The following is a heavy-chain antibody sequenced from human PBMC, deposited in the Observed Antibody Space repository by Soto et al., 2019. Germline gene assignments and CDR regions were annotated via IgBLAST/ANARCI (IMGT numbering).Heavy chain of an antibody. CDR2: ISGSGGST. CDR1: GFTFSSYA. D-gene: IGHD3-3*01. J-gene: IGHJ4*02. Sequence: HPGGSLRLSCAASGFTFSSYAMSWVRQAPGKGLEWVSAISGSGGSTYYADSVKGRFTISRDNSKNTLYLQMNSLRAEDTAVYYCAKGDDFWSGYCGYWGQGTLVTVSS. V-gene: IGHV3-23*01. CDR3: AKGDDFWSGYCGY.